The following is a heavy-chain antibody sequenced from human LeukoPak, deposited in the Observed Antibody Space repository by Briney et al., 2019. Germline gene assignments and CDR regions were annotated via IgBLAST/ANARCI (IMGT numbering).Heavy chain of an antibody. CDR3: ARYFDRSSWHWFDP. CDR1: GYSFTSYW. D-gene: IGHD6-13*01. Sequence: KSGESLKISCKGSGYSFTSYWIGWVRQMPGKGLDWMGIIYPGESATRSSPSFHGQAPIPADKSISTANLQWSARAAPTPAMHYGARYFDRSSWHWFDPWGQGTLVTVSS. J-gene: IGHJ5*02. V-gene: IGHV5-51*01. CDR2: IYPGESAT.